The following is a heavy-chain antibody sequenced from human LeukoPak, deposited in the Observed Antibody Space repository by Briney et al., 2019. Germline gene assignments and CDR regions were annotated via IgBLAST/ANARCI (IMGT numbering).Heavy chain of an antibody. CDR2: INHSGST. D-gene: IGHD3-22*01. Sequence: SETLSLTCAVYGGSFSGYYWSWIRQPPGKGLEWIGEINHSGSTNYNSSLKSRVAVSVDTSKNQFSLNLSPVTAADTAVYYCARGKALTDHYDFTGYDWEYWGQGSLVTVSS. V-gene: IGHV4-34*01. CDR1: GGSFSGYY. CDR3: ARGKALTDHYDFTGYDWEY. J-gene: IGHJ4*02.